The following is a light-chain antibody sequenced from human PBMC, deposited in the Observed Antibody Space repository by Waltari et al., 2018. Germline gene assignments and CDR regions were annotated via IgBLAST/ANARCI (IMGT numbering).Light chain of an antibody. CDR3: QSYDTSLSVV. CDR2: GSS. Sequence: QSVLTQPPSVSGAPGQRVTISCTGSGSNIGAGSDVHWYQQLPRAAPKLLIYGSSTRPLGVPDRLFGSTSGTSASLAITGLQAEDEADYYCQSYDTSLSVVFGGGTKLTVL. CDR1: GSNIGAGSD. J-gene: IGLJ3*02. V-gene: IGLV1-40*01.